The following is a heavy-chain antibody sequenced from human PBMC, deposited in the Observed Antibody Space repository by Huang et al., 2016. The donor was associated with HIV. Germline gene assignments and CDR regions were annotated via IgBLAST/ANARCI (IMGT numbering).Heavy chain of an antibody. CDR2: VVPGGRT. V-gene: IGHV4-34*02. CDR1: GGSFSGHH. Sequence: QVQLQQSGAGQLKPSETLSLTCSLYGGSFSGHHWTWIRQAPGKGREWIGDVVPGGRTNYSPSLRGRLSISFDISKSQFSLGLQSLRAADTGFYFCARQVSGFHFIYYYSAMDVWGQGTTVTVSS. D-gene: IGHD3-22*01. CDR3: ARQVSGFHFIYYYSAMDV. J-gene: IGHJ6*02.